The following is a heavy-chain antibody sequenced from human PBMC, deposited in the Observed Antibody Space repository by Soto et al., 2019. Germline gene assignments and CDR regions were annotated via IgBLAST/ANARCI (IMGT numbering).Heavy chain of an antibody. CDR2: TYYRSKWYN. V-gene: IGHV6-1*01. Sequence: QSQTLSLTCAISGDSVSSNSAAWNWIRQSPSRGLEWLGRTYYRSKWYNDYAVSVKSRITINPDTSKNQFSLQLNSVTPEDTAVYYCARGRIWGSSTYHAFDIWGQGTMVTVSS. J-gene: IGHJ3*02. D-gene: IGHD7-27*01. CDR3: ARGRIWGSSTYHAFDI. CDR1: GDSVSSNSAA.